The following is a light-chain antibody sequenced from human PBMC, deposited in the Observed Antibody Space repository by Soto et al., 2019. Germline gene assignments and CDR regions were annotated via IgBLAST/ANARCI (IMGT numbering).Light chain of an antibody. CDR3: QRETTSPFT. V-gene: IGKV3-20*01. J-gene: IGKJ3*01. Sequence: EMVLTQSPGTLYLSPGARDTLYCRARQSGCSNYLAWYQQKPGQAPRVVISGASSSATSIPVRFKGSSSGADFTLAFSCLEPEDFAVYYCQRETTSPFTVDPGTNADI. CDR2: GAS. CDR1: QSGCSNY.